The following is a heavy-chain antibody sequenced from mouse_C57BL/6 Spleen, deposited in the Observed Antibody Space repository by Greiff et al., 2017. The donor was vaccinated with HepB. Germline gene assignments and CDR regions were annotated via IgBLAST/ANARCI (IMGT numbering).Heavy chain of an antibody. D-gene: IGHD2-1*01. CDR2: INPGSGGT. CDR3: AFYYGNSDWYFDV. Sequence: VQLQQSGAELVRPGPSVKVSCKASGYAFTNYLIEWVKQRPGQGLEWIGVINPGSGGTNYNEKFKGKATLTADKSSSTAYMQLSSLTSEDSAVYFCAFYYGNSDWYFDVWGTGTTVTVSS. CDR1: GYAFTNYL. J-gene: IGHJ1*03. V-gene: IGHV1-54*01.